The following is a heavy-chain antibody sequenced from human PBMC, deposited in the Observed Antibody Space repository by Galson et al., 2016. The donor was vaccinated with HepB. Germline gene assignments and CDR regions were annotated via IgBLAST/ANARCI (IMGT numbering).Heavy chain of an antibody. CDR1: GYSFTTSA. CDR3: VKEMSTVQISFDT. V-gene: IGHV1-3*04. J-gene: IGHJ4*02. D-gene: IGHD4-17*01. Sequence: SVKVSCKASGYSFTTSAMHWVRQAPGHSLEWLGSIIIGNGNTRYSEDVQGRVTITTDTSASTVYMKLNTLSTEDTAFYFCVKEMSTVQISFDTGGQGTPLPVSS. CDR2: IIIGNGNT.